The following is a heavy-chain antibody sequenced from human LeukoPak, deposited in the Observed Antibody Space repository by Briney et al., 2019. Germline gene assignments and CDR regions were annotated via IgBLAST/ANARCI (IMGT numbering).Heavy chain of an antibody. Sequence: GGSLRLSCAASGFTVSSNYMSWVRQAPGKGLEWVSGINWNGGSTGYADSVKGRFTISRDNAKNSLYLQMNSLRAEDTALYYCARGAGDYGDFLFDYWGQGTLVTVSS. CDR3: ARGAGDYGDFLFDY. D-gene: IGHD4-17*01. V-gene: IGHV3-20*04. CDR1: GFTVSSNY. J-gene: IGHJ4*02. CDR2: INWNGGST.